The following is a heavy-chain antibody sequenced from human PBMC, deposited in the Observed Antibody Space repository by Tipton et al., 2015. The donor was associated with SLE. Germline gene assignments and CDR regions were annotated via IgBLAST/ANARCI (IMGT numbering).Heavy chain of an antibody. J-gene: IGHJ2*01. CDR2: IRYDGSNK. CDR1: GFTFSSYG. D-gene: IGHD3-9*01. Sequence: SGFTFSSYGMHWVRQAPGKGLEWVAFIRYDGSNKYYADSVKGRFTISRDNSKNTLYLQMNSLRAEDTAVYYCARRYDPEGYFDLWGRGTLVTVSS. V-gene: IGHV3-30*02. CDR3: ARRYDPEGYFDL.